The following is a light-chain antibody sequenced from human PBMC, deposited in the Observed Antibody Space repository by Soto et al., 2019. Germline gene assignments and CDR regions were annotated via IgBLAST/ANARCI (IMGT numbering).Light chain of an antibody. CDR2: DAS. V-gene: IGKV3-20*01. CDR1: QTVRNNY. J-gene: IGKJ1*01. CDR3: QQYKSYSWT. Sequence: EFVLTQSPGTLSLSPGERATLSCRASQTVRNNYLAWYQQKPGQAPRLLIYDASNRATGIPARFSGSGSGTEFTLTISSLQPDDFATYYCQQYKSYSWTFGQGTKVDIK.